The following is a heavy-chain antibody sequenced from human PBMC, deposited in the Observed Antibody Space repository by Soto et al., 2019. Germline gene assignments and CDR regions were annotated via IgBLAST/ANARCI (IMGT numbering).Heavy chain of an antibody. Sequence: GGSLRLSCAASGFTFSTYGMSWVRQAPGKGLEWVSAISGSGGSTYYADSVKGRFTISRDNSQNTLHLQMTTLRAEDTAVYFCAKRNRYYFESWGQGSLVTVSS. CDR1: GFTFSTYG. V-gene: IGHV3-23*01. CDR3: AKRNRYYFES. J-gene: IGHJ4*02. CDR2: ISGSGGST.